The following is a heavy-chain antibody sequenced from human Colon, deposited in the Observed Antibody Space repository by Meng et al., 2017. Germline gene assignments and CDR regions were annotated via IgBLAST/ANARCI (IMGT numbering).Heavy chain of an antibody. CDR2: IYYSGST. J-gene: IGHJ5*02. CDR1: GGSVISNSYY. D-gene: IGHD5-12*01. CDR3: ARDSGYDKNWCDP. V-gene: IGHV4-61*01. Sequence: VQLQESGPGLVTPSETLSLTCTVSGGSVISNSYYWSWIRQPQGKGLEWIGFIYYSGSTNYNPSLKSRVTISVDTSKNQFSLKVSSVTAADTAVYYCARDSGYDKNWCDPWGQGTLVTVSS.